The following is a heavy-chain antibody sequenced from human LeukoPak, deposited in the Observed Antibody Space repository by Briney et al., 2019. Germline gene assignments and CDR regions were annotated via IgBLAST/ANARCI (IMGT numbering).Heavy chain of an antibody. V-gene: IGHV3-30*18. Sequence: PGRSLRLSCAASGFIFSTYGMHWVRQAPGKGLEWVAVISYDGGKKYYADSVKGRFTISRDNSKNTVYLQMNSLRGEDTAVYYCAKSFEDWIYYYYYMDVWGNGTTVTVSS. D-gene: IGHD1-1*01. CDR2: ISYDGGKK. CDR3: AKSFEDWIYYYYYMDV. J-gene: IGHJ6*03. CDR1: GFIFSTYG.